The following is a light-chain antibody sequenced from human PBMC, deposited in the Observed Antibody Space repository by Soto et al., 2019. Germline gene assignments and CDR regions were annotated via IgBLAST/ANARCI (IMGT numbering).Light chain of an antibody. CDR3: QQYKSWPIT. CDR2: DAS. Sequence: DIQMTQSPSTLSASVGDRVTITCRASQSISSWLAWYQQKPGKAPKLLIYDASSLESGVPSRFSGSGSGTEFTLTISGLQSEDFAIYFCQQYKSWPITFGQGTRLEIK. CDR1: QSISSW. J-gene: IGKJ5*01. V-gene: IGKV1-5*01.